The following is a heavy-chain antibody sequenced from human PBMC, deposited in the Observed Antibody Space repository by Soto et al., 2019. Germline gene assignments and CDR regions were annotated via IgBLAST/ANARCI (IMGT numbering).Heavy chain of an antibody. CDR1: GFTFSSYA. CDR3: AKARASIMITFGGVIDH. V-gene: IGHV3-23*01. J-gene: IGHJ5*02. Sequence: GSLRLSCAASGFTFSSYAMSWVRQAPGKGLEWVSAISGSGGSTYYADSVKGRFTISRDDSKNTLYLQMNSLRAEDTAVYYCAKARASIMITFGGVIDHWGQGTLVTVSS. D-gene: IGHD3-16*01. CDR2: ISGSGGST.